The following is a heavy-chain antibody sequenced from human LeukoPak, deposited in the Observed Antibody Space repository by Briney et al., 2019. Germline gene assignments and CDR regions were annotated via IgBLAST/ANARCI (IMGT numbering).Heavy chain of an antibody. CDR3: ARSVVPAAIYYYYYGMDV. CDR2: INHSGST. V-gene: IGHV4-34*01. D-gene: IGHD2-2*01. J-gene: IGHJ6*02. CDR1: GGSFSGYY. Sequence: SETLSLTCAVYGGSFSGYYWSWIRQPPGKGLEWIGEINHSGSTNYNPSLKSRVTISVDTSKNQFSLKLSSVTAADTAVYYCARSVVPAAIYYYYYGMDVWGQGTTVTVSS.